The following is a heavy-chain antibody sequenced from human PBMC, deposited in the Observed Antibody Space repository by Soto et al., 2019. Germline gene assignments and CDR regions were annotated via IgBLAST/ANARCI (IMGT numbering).Heavy chain of an antibody. Sequence: ASVKVSCKASGYTFSTHGITWVRQAPGQGLEWMGWISANNDNTNYAQKFQGRVTMTTDISTSTAYVELRSLRSDDTAVYYCARCEGEYCSSQGFDPWGQGTLVTVSS. D-gene: IGHD2-2*01. CDR1: GYTFSTHG. CDR3: ARCEGEYCSSQGFDP. J-gene: IGHJ5*02. V-gene: IGHV1-18*01. CDR2: ISANNDNT.